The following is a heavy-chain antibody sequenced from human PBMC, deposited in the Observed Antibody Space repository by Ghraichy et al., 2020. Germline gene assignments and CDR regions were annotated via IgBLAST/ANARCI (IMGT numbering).Heavy chain of an antibody. CDR2: ILHTGNT. V-gene: IGHV4-34*01. J-gene: IGHJ4*02. Sequence: SETLSLTCAVSGGSFSGYYWSWIRQPPGKGLEWIGEILHTGNTNYNPSLKSRVTISVDTSTKQFSLNLTSVTAADTAVYYCARGRRGPLRFDFWGQGALVTVSS. CDR1: GGSFSGYY. CDR3: ARGRRGPLRFDF. D-gene: IGHD5/OR15-5a*01.